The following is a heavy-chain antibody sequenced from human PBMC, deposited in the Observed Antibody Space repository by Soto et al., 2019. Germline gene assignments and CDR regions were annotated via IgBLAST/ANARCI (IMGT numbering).Heavy chain of an antibody. CDR2: IDVDGSPT. Sequence: EEQLVESGGDLVQPGGSVRLSCAASGFTFRTYWMHWVRQVPGKGLVWVSRIDVDGSPTNYADSVKGRFTISRDNSKNALYLQMTGLRAEETAVYYCAIAVSGRSGYFTLWGRGTLVTVSS. V-gene: IGHV3-74*01. CDR1: GFTFRTYW. D-gene: IGHD1-26*01. CDR3: AIAVSGRSGYFTL. J-gene: IGHJ2*01.